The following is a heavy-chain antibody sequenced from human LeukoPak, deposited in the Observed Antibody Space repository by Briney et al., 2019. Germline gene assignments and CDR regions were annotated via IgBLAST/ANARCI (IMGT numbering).Heavy chain of an antibody. J-gene: IGHJ5*02. V-gene: IGHV6-1*01. CDR3: ARRLTQYDCFDP. CDR2: TYYRSTWYN. Sequence: SQTLSLTCAISGDSFSSNSVTWNWIRKSPSRGLEWLGRTYYRSTWYNDYAVSVRGRITVNPDTSKNQFSLHLNSVTPEDTAVYYCARRLTQYDCFDPWGQGILLTVSS. CDR1: GDSFSSNSVT. D-gene: IGHD2-2*01.